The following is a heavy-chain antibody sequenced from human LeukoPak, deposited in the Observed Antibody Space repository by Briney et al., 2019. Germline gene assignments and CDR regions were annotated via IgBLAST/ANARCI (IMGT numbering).Heavy chain of an antibody. V-gene: IGHV4-38-2*02. D-gene: IGHD6-13*01. CDR2: IYHSGST. J-gene: IGHJ3*02. CDR1: GYSISSGYY. Sequence: SETLSLTCTVSGYSISSGYYWGWIRQPPGKGLEWIGSIYHSGSTYYNPSLKSRVTISVDTSKNQFSLKLSSVTAADTAVYYCARGYSSSLNDAFDIWGRGTMVTVSS. CDR3: ARGYSSSLNDAFDI.